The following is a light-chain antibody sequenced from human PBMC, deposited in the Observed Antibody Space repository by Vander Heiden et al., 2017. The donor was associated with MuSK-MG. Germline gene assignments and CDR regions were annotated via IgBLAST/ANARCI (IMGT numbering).Light chain of an antibody. CDR1: QSVSNSY. V-gene: IGKV3-20*01. CDR3: QQYGSSPHT. J-gene: IGKJ1*01. Sequence: EIVLTQAPGTLSWSPGQRATRSCRASQSVSNSYLAWYQQKPGQAPRLLHYGASSRATGIPDRFSGSGSGTDFTLTISRQEPEDFAVYYCQQYGSSPHTFGQGTKVEIK. CDR2: GAS.